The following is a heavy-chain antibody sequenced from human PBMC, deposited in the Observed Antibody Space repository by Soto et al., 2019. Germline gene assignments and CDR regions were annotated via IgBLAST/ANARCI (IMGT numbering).Heavy chain of an antibody. Sequence: PGGSLRLSCAASGFTFSRHGMSWVRQAPGKGLEWVSALTSSGDTTYYADSVKGRFTISRDNSKNTLYLQMNSLIVEDTAVYYCAKVMGAWVTQFYFDYWGQGALVTVSS. D-gene: IGHD2-21*02. CDR2: LTSSGDTT. CDR1: GFTFSRHG. CDR3: AKVMGAWVTQFYFDY. V-gene: IGHV3-23*01. J-gene: IGHJ4*02.